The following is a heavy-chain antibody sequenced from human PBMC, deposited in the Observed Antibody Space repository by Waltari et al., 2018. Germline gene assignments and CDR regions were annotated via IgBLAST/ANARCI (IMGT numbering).Heavy chain of an antibody. J-gene: IGHJ4*02. CDR1: GFTFSSFA. D-gene: IGHD3-3*01. CDR3: AKGSVSGYLQSIDY. V-gene: IGHV3-23*01. CDR2: ISGSGGST. Sequence: EVQLLEPGGGLVQPGGSLRLSCAASGFTFSSFAMRWVRQAPGKGLEWVSAISGSGGSTYYADSVKGRFTISRDNSKNTLYLQMNSLRAEDTAVYYCAKGSVSGYLQSIDYWGQGTLVTVSS.